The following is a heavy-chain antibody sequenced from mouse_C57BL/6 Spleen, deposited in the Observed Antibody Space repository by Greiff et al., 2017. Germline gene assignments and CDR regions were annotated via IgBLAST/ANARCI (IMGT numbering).Heavy chain of an antibody. CDR1: GYTFTSYW. CDR2: IDPSDSYT. J-gene: IGHJ4*01. CDR3: ARGKLPDSMDY. Sequence: VQLQQPGAELVKPGASVKLSCKASGYTFTSYWMQWVKQRPGQGLEWIGEIDPSDSYTNYNQKFKGKATLTADTSSSTAYMQLSSLTSEDSAVYYCARGKLPDSMDYWGQGTLVTVSA. V-gene: IGHV1-50*01. D-gene: IGHD1-1*01.